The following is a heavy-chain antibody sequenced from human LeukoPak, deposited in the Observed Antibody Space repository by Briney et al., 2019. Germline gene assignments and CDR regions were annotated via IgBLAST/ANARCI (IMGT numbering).Heavy chain of an antibody. Sequence: GGSLRLSCAASGFTFSSYWMSWVRQAPGKGLEWVANIKEDESEKYYRDSVKGRFTISRDNAKNSLYLQMNSLRAEDTAVYYCARVRVITPTYGIDVWGQGTTVTVSS. J-gene: IGHJ6*02. V-gene: IGHV3-7*01. CDR1: GFTFSSYW. CDR2: IKEDESEK. CDR3: ARVRVITPTYGIDV. D-gene: IGHD4-23*01.